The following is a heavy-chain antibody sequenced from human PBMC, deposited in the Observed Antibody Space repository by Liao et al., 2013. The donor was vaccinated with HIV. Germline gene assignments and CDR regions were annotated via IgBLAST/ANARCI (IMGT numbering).Heavy chain of an antibody. D-gene: IGHD6-19*01. Sequence: QLQLQESGPGLVKPSETLSLTCTVSGGSISSSSYYWGWIRQPPGKGLEWIGSIYHSGSTYYNPSLKSRVTISVDTSKNQFSLKLNSVTAADTAVYYCARGPRGTVTGPVRFDYWGQGTLVTVSS. J-gene: IGHJ4*02. CDR2: IYHSGST. CDR1: GGSISSSSYY. V-gene: IGHV4-39*07. CDR3: ARGPRGTVTGPVRFDY.